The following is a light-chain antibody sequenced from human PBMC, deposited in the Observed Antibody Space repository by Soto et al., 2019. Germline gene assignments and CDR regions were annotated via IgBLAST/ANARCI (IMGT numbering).Light chain of an antibody. Sequence: EIVLTQSPGTLSLSPGERATLSCRASQSVTSNYLAWYQQKPGQAPGLLIYGASSRATGIPDRFSGSGSGTDFTLTISRLEPEDFAVYYCQQYGSSPATFAQGTKLEIK. V-gene: IGKV3-20*01. CDR3: QQYGSSPAT. J-gene: IGKJ2*01. CDR1: QSVTSNY. CDR2: GAS.